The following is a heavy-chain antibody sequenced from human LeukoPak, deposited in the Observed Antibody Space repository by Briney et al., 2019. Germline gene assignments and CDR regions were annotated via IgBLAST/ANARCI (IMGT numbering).Heavy chain of an antibody. J-gene: IGHJ3*02. D-gene: IGHD2-15*01. V-gene: IGHV5-51*01. CDR1: GYSFTSYW. CDR3: PRGQVVVAVIGEHVALDT. Sequence: RGESLKISCKGSGYSFTSYWIGWVRQLPGKGLEWMGIIYPGDSDTRYSPSFQGQVTISADKSISTASLQWSSLKASDTAMYYCPRGQVVVAVIGEHVALDTGGQGQWSPSLQ. CDR2: IYPGDSDT.